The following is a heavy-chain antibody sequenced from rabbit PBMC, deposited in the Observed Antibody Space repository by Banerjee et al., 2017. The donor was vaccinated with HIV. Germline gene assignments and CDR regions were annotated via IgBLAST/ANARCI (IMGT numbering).Heavy chain of an antibody. Sequence: QSLEESGGGLVKPGASLTLTCTPSGFSFSSSYDICWVRQAPGKGLEWIGCIYTGNGKTYYASWAKGRFTISKSSSTTVTLQMTSLTAADTATYFCARDTGTSFSTYGMDLWGPGTLVTVS. D-gene: IGHD8-1*01. V-gene: IGHV1S40*01. CDR2: IYTGNGKT. CDR3: ARDTGTSFSTYGMDL. CDR1: GFSFSSSYD. J-gene: IGHJ6*01.